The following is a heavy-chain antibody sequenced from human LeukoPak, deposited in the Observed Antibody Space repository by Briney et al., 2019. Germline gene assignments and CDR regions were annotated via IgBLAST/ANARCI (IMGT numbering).Heavy chain of an antibody. Sequence: PSETLSLTCTVSGGSISSGSYYWSWIRQPAGKGLEWIGRIYTSGSTNYNPSLKSRVTISVDTSKNQFSLKLSSVTAADTAVYYCAREYGSGSYYSLYFDYWGQGTLVTVSP. CDR2: IYTSGST. V-gene: IGHV4-61*02. J-gene: IGHJ4*02. CDR3: AREYGSGSYYSLYFDY. D-gene: IGHD3-10*01. CDR1: GGSISSGSYY.